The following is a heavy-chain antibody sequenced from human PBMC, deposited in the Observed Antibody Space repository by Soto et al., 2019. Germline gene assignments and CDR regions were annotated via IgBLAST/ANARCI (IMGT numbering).Heavy chain of an antibody. Sequence: SETLSLTCTVSGGSISSYYWSWIRQPPGKGLEWIGYIYYSGSTNYNPSLKSRVTISVDTSKNQFSLKLSSVTAADTAVYYCARHNRDSSGWYRFDDWGQGTLVTVSS. J-gene: IGHJ4*02. D-gene: IGHD6-19*01. V-gene: IGHV4-59*08. CDR1: GGSISSYY. CDR2: IYYSGST. CDR3: ARHNRDSSGWYRFDD.